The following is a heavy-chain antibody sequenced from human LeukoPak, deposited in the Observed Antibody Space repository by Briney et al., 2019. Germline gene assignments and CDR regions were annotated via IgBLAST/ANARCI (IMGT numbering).Heavy chain of an antibody. Sequence: PRGSLRLSCAVSGFTVSSNYMSCVRQTPGKGLEWVSGISSGGSTYYADSVKARFTISRNNSKGSLYLQMNSLRAEDTAVYYCARRGVHDFFDYWGQGTLVTVSS. V-gene: IGHV3-66*01. J-gene: IGHJ4*02. CDR1: GFTVSSNY. CDR3: ARRGVHDFFDY. CDR2: ISSGGST. D-gene: IGHD3-10*01.